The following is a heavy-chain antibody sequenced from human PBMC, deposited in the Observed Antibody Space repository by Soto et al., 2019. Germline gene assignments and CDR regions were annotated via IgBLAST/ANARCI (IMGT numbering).Heavy chain of an antibody. CDR3: AGMLYTSGLCFDP. V-gene: IGHV4-30-2*01. CDR2: IYRSGVT. CDR1: GDSSSTSTYS. Sequence: SETLSLTCSVSGDSSSTSTYSWSWIRQPPGKALEWVGYIYRSGVTSYNPSLKSRVSISLDTSNNQCSLKLGSVTAADTAVYYCAGMLYTSGLCFDPWGPGTLVTVS. D-gene: IGHD6-19*01. J-gene: IGHJ5*02.